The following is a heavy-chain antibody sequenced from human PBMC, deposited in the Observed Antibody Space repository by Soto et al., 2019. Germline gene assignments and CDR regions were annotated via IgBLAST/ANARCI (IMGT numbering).Heavy chain of an antibody. CDR2: IIPIFGTA. CDR1: GGTFSSYA. D-gene: IGHD5-18*01. J-gene: IGHJ4*02. V-gene: IGHV1-69*01. Sequence: QVQLVQSGAEVKKPGSSVKVSCKASGGTFSSYAISWVRQAPGQGLEWMGGIIPIFGTANYAQKFQGRVTITADESTSTAYMELSSLRSEDTAVYYCARESFALNRGYSYGPKYYFDYWGQGTLVTVSS. CDR3: ARESFALNRGYSYGPKYYFDY.